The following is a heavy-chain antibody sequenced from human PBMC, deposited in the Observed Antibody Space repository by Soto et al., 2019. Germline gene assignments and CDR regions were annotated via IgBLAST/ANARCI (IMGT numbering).Heavy chain of an antibody. CDR3: ATDGNDFWSGYYYDY. V-gene: IGHV1-18*01. Sequence: ASLKVSCKASGYTFTSYGISWVRQAPGQGLEWMGWISAYNGNTNYAQKLQGRVTMTTDTSTSTAYMELRSLRSDDTAVYYCATDGNDFWSGYYYDYWGQGTLVTVSS. CDR1: GYTFTSYG. D-gene: IGHD3-3*01. CDR2: ISAYNGNT. J-gene: IGHJ4*02.